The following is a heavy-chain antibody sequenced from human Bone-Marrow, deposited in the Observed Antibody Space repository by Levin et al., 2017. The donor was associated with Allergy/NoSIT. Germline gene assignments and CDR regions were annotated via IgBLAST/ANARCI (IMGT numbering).Heavy chain of an antibody. CDR3: AKERRGYCSSTSCYEFDY. D-gene: IGHD2-2*01. CDR2: ISYDGSNK. CDR1: GFTFSSYG. J-gene: IGHJ4*02. V-gene: IGHV3-30*18. Sequence: GESLKISCAASGFTFSSYGMHWVRQAPGKGLEWVAVISYDGSNKYYADSVKGRFTISRDNSKNTLYLQMNSLRAEDTAVYYCAKERRGYCSSTSCYEFDYWGQGTLVTVSS.